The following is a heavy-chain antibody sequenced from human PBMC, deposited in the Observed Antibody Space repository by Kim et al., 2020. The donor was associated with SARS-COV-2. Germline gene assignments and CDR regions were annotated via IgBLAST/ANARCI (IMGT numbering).Heavy chain of an antibody. CDR2: IKSKTDGGTT. D-gene: IGHD3-22*01. CDR3: TTDTMIVVVYDAFDI. J-gene: IGHJ3*02. V-gene: IGHV3-15*01. Sequence: GGSLRLSCAASGFTFSNAWMSWVRQAPGKGLEWVGRIKSKTDGGTTDYAAPVKGRFTISRDDSKNTLYLQMNSLKTEDTAVYYCTTDTMIVVVYDAFDIWGQGTMVTVSS. CDR1: GFTFSNAW.